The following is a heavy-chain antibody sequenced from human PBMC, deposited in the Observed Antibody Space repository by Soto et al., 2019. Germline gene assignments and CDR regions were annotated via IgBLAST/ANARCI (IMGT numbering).Heavy chain of an antibody. CDR2: ISGSGSST. CDR1: GFTFSNYA. V-gene: IGHV3-23*01. CDR3: AKAVTISGSFYYGMDV. J-gene: IGHJ6*02. D-gene: IGHD3-3*01. Sequence: VGSLRLSCAASGFTFSNYAMNWVRQAPGKGLEWVSGISGSGSSTYYADSVKGRFTISRDNSKNRMYLQVHSLRAEDTAAYYCAKAVTISGSFYYGMDVWGQGTTVTVSS.